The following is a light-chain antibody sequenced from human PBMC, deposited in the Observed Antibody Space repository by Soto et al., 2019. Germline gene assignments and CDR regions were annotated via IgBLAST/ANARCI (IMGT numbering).Light chain of an antibody. J-gene: IGKJ1*01. CDR3: QQYNIWPQT. Sequence: EIVLTQSPGTLSLSPGERSTLSCMASQRVSSGYLAWYQQKPGQTPRLLIYGASGRATGIPDRFSGSGSGTEFTLTISSLQSEDFAVYFCQQYNIWPQTVGQVTQVEIK. CDR2: GAS. CDR1: QRVSSGY. V-gene: IGKV3-20*01.